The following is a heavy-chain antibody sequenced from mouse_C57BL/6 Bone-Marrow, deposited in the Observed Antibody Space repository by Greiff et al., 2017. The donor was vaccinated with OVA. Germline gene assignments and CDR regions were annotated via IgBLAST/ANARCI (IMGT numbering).Heavy chain of an antibody. Sequence: ESGPGLVKPSQSLSLTCSVTGYSITSGYYWNWIRQFPGNKLEWMGYISYDGSNNYNPSLKNRISITRDTSKNQFFLKLNSVTTEDTATYYCARGLYYGSRAWFAYWGQGTLVTVSA. CDR3: ARGLYYGSRAWFAY. J-gene: IGHJ3*01. D-gene: IGHD1-1*01. CDR2: ISYDGSN. V-gene: IGHV3-6*01. CDR1: GYSITSGYY.